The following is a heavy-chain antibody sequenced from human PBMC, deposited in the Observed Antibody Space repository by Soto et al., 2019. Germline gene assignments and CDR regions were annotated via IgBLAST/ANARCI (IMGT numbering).Heavy chain of an antibody. D-gene: IGHD2-8*01. CDR1: GGTFSSYT. J-gene: IGHJ4*02. V-gene: IGHV1-69*02. CDR2: IIPILGIA. CDR3: ARAPHEGVAGGGVAP. Sequence: AASVKVSCKASGGTFSSYTISWVRQAPGQGLEWMGRIIPILGIANYAQKFRGRVTITADKSTSTAYMELSSLRSEDTAVYYCARAPHEGVAGGGVAPGGEEPRVTVPS.